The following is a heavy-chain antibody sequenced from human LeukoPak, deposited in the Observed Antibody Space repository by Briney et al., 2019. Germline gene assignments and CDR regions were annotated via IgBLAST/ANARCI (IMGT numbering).Heavy chain of an antibody. J-gene: IGHJ6*03. CDR1: GFTLSSYA. CDR3: AKVMKGSERLTMARGVIIKTAGLYYMDV. V-gene: IGHV3-23*01. CDR2: ISASGGST. Sequence: GGSLRPSCAASGFTLSSYAMSWVRQAPGKGLEWVSSISASGGSTNYADSVKGRFTISRDNSKNTVYLQMNSLRAEDTAVYYCAKVMKGSERLTMARGVIIKTAGLYYMDVWGKGTTVTVSS. D-gene: IGHD3-10*01.